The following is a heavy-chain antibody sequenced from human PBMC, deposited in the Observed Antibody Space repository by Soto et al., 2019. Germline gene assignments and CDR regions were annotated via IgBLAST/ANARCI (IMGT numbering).Heavy chain of an antibody. D-gene: IGHD4-17*01. CDR1: GYTFTSYD. CDR3: AREGHDYGDPRGDYYYYGMDV. CDR2: MNPNSGNT. Sequence: QVQLGQSGAEVKKPGASVKVSCKASGYTFTSYDINWVRQATGQGLEWMGWMNPNSGNTGYAQKFQGRVTMTRNTSISTAYMELSSLRSEDTAVYYCAREGHDYGDPRGDYYYYGMDVWGQGTTVTVSS. V-gene: IGHV1-8*01. J-gene: IGHJ6*02.